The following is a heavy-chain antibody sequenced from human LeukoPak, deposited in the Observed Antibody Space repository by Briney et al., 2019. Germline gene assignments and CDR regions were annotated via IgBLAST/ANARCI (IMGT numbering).Heavy chain of an antibody. J-gene: IGHJ4*02. CDR2: ISWSSGSI. V-gene: IGHV3-9*01. CDR1: GFTFDDYA. D-gene: IGHD3/OR15-3a*01. CDR3: RDLDHVRDY. Sequence: SLRLSCAASGFTFDDYAMHWVRQAPGKGLEWVSGISWSSGSIGYADSVKGRFTISRDNAKNSLYLQMNSLRAEDTAVYCVRDLDHVRDYWGQGTLVTVSS.